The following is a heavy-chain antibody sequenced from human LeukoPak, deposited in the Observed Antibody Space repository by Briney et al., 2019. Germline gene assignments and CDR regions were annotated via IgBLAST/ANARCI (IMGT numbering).Heavy chain of an antibody. V-gene: IGHV4-59*12. CDR3: ARGRAGYLTIFGVLNNDREPLHY. D-gene: IGHD3-3*01. CDR2: IYYSGST. Sequence: SETLSLTCTVSGGSISSYYWSWIRQPPGKGLEWIGDIYYSGSTNYNPSLKRRVTISLDTSKNQFSLKLSSGTAAETAVHGCARGRAGYLTIFGVLNNDREPLHYWGQGTLVPVSS. J-gene: IGHJ4*02. CDR1: GGSISSYY.